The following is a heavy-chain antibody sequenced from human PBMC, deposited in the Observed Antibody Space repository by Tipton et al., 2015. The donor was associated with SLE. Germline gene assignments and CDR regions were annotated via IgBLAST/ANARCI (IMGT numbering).Heavy chain of an antibody. CDR3: VRDLNWYFNL. CDR1: GFFFDDYT. V-gene: IGHV3-9*01. Sequence: SLRLSCAASGFFFDDYTMHWVRQAPGKGLEWVSGVSWNNDSIGYADSVKGRFTISRDNAKNSLYLQMNSLRVEDTAVYYCVRDLNWYFNLWGRGTLVTVSS. CDR2: VSWNNDSI. J-gene: IGHJ2*01.